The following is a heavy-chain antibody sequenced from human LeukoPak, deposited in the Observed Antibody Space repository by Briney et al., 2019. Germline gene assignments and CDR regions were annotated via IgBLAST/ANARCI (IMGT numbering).Heavy chain of an antibody. CDR3: ARHQYYYDRSGNYGWFDS. D-gene: IGHD3-22*01. J-gene: IGHJ5*01. V-gene: IGHV5-51*01. CDR2: IYSGDSDT. Sequence: GESLKISCQGSGYVFTSSCIGWVRQMPGKGLEWMGVIYSGDSDTRYSPSFQGQVTISADKSISTAYLQWNSLKASDTAMYYCARHQYYYDRSGNYGWFDSWGQGTLVTVSS. CDR1: GYVFTSSC.